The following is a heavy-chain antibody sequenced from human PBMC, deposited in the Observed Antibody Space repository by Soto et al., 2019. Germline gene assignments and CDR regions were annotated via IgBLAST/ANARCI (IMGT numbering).Heavy chain of an antibody. Sequence: QVQLVQSEADVKKPGASVKVSCKASGYTFTHYGISWVRQAPGQGLEWMGWISAYNGDTDYAQKVQGXXSXTXGTSTNTAYMELRSLRSDDTAVYYCARAPPSMPWDYWGQGTLVIVSS. CDR3: ARAPPSMPWDY. J-gene: IGHJ4*02. V-gene: IGHV1-18*01. D-gene: IGHD2-2*01. CDR1: GYTFTHYG. CDR2: ISAYNGDT.